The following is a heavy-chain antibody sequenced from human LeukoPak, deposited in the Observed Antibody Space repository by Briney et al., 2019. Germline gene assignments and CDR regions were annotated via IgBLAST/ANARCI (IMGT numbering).Heavy chain of an antibody. Sequence: GGSLRLSCAASGFTVNGNWMHWVRQAPGKGLVWVSRINSGGGTTYYADSVTARFTTSTDQAKDPLSLQIDSPRAEDAAVYSCAAGHSPAGWLDPWGPGTLVTVSS. CDR2: INSGGGTT. CDR3: AAGHSPAGWLDP. CDR1: GFTVNGNW. V-gene: IGHV3-74*01. J-gene: IGHJ5*02.